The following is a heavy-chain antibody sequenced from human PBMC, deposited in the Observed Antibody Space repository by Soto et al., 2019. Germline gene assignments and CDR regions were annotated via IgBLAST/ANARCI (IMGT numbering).Heavy chain of an antibody. CDR2: ITSASDYI. CDR3: ARVGTGSSTPLDI. V-gene: IGHV3-21*01. Sequence: GGSLRLSCVASGFMFTRSTMNWVRQSPGKGLEWVSSITSASDYIFYADSVKGRFTISRDNAKNSLYLQMNSLRAEDTAVYYCARVGTGSSTPLDIWGQGTMVTVSS. J-gene: IGHJ3*02. D-gene: IGHD3-9*01. CDR1: GFMFTRST.